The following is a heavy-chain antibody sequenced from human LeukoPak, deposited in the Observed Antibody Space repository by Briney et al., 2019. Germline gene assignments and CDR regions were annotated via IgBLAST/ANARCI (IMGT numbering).Heavy chain of an antibody. CDR1: GGSISSSSYY. J-gene: IGHJ4*02. CDR3: ARGAPPQN. Sequence: SETLSLTCTVSGGSISSSSYYWGWIRQPPGKGLEWIGSVYYTGASYYNPSLKSRVTISIDTSKKHFSLKLTSVTAADTAVYYCARGAPPQNWGQGTLVTVSS. V-gene: IGHV4-39*07. CDR2: VYYTGAS.